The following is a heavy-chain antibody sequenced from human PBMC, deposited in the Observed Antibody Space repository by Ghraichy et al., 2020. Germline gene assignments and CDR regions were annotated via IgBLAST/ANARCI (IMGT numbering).Heavy chain of an antibody. CDR2: IIPIFGTA. V-gene: IGHV1-69*13. CDR1: GGTFSSYA. D-gene: IGHD4-17*01. CDR3: ARPPPYGDSQMGYYYYGMDV. J-gene: IGHJ6*02. Sequence: SVKVSCKASGGTFSSYAISWVRQAPGQGLEWMGGIIPIFGTANYAQKFQGRVTITADESTSTAYMELSSLRSEDTAVYYCARPPPYGDSQMGYYYYGMDVWGQGTTVTVSS.